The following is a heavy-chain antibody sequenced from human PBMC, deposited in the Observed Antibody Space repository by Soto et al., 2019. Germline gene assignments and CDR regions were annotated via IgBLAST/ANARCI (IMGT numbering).Heavy chain of an antibody. Sequence: SLRLSWSASGFTFRSYGMHWVRQAPGKGLEWVAAIWYDGSNKYYADSVKGRFTMSRDNSKNTLYLQMNSLRAEDTAVYYCARDHEVRSSWYWHRDYYYYGMDVWGQGTTVTVSS. J-gene: IGHJ6*02. CDR1: GFTFRSYG. CDR3: ARDHEVRSSWYWHRDYYYYGMDV. D-gene: IGHD6-13*01. V-gene: IGHV3-33*01. CDR2: IWYDGSNK.